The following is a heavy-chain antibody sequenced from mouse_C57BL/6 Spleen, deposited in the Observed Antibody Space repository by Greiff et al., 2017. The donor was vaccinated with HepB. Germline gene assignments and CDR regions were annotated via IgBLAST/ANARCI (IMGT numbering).Heavy chain of an antibody. CDR3: ARPYDYDGFAY. V-gene: IGHV5-17*01. Sequence: EVMLVESGGGLVKPGGSLKLSCAASGFTFSDYGMHWVRQAPEKGLEWVAYISSGSSTIYYADTVKGRFTISRDNAKNTLFLQMTSLRSEDTAMYYCARPYDYDGFAYWGQGTLVTVSA. J-gene: IGHJ3*01. D-gene: IGHD2-4*01. CDR2: ISSGSSTI. CDR1: GFTFSDYG.